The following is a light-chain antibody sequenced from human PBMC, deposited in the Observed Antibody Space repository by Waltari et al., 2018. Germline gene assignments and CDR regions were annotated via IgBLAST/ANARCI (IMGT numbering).Light chain of an antibody. V-gene: IGKV1-5*03. J-gene: IGKJ2*01. Sequence: DIQMTQSPSTLSASVGDRVTIPCRASQSISSWLAWDQQKPGKAPKLRIYKASSLESGVPSRFSGSGSGTEFTLTISSLQPDDFATYYCQQYNSYRYTFGQGTKLEIK. CDR3: QQYNSYRYT. CDR2: KAS. CDR1: QSISSW.